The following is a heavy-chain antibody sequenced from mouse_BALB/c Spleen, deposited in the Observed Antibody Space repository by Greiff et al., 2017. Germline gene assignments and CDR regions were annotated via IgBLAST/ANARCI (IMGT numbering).Heavy chain of an antibody. J-gene: IGHJ4*01. CDR3: ARWGDDYDYAMDY. Sequence: DVMLVESGPSLVKPSQTLSLTCSVTGDSITSGYWNWIRKFPGNKLEYMGYISYSGSTYYNPSLKSRISITRDTSKNQYYLQLNSVTTEDTATYYCARWGDDYDYAMDYWGQGTSVTVSS. CDR1: GDSITSGY. CDR2: ISYSGST. D-gene: IGHD2-4*01. V-gene: IGHV3-8*02.